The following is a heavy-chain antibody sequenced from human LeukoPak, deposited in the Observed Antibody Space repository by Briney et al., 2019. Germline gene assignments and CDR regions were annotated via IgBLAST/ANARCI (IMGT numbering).Heavy chain of an antibody. D-gene: IGHD3-3*01. CDR1: GFTFSSYS. J-gene: IGHJ4*02. Sequence: GGSLRLSCAASGFTFSSYSMNWVRQAPGKGLEWVAVISYDGSNKYYADSVKGRFTISRDNAKNSLYLQMNSLRAEDTAVYYCARGGPLNFWSGSPYYFDYWGQGTLVTVSS. V-gene: IGHV3-30*03. CDR2: ISYDGSNK. CDR3: ARGGPLNFWSGSPYYFDY.